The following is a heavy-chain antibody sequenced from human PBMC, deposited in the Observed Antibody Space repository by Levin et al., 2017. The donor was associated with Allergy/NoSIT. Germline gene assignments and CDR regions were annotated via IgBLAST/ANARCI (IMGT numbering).Heavy chain of an antibody. CDR3: AGLGGDGYNSAFDI. Sequence: GGSLRLSCAASGFTFSSYAMHWVRQAPGKGLEWVAVISYDGSNKYYADSVKGRFTISRDNSKNTLYLQMNSLRAEDTAVYYCAGLGGDGYNSAFDIWGQGTMVTVSS. CDR2: ISYDGSNK. CDR1: GFTFSSYA. J-gene: IGHJ3*02. V-gene: IGHV3-30*04. D-gene: IGHD5-24*01.